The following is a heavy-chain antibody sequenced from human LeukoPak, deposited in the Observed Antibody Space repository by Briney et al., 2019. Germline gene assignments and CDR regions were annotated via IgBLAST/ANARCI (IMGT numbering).Heavy chain of an antibody. CDR2: IYYSGST. J-gene: IGHJ3*02. V-gene: IGHV4-31*03. Sequence: PSQTLSLTCTVSGGSISSGGYYWSWIRQHPGKGLEWIGYIYYSGSTYYNPSLKSRVTISVDTSKNQFSLKLSSVTAADTAVYYGSSWYDDAFNIWGQGTMVTVSS. CDR3: SSWYDDAFNI. CDR1: GGSISSGGYY. D-gene: IGHD6-13*01.